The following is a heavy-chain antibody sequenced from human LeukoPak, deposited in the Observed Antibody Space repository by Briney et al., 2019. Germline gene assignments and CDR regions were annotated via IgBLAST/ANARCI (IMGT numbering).Heavy chain of an antibody. CDR3: ASFYYGSGLAVDY. CDR1: GGSISTDY. V-gene: IGHV4-4*09. J-gene: IGHJ4*02. Sequence: PSETLSLTCTVSGGSISTDYWNWIRQPPGKGLEWIGYIYPSGRSNYSPSLKSRVTISADTSMRQFSLKLTSVTAADTAVYYCASFYYGSGLAVDYWGQGILVTVSS. D-gene: IGHD3-10*01. CDR2: IYPSGRS.